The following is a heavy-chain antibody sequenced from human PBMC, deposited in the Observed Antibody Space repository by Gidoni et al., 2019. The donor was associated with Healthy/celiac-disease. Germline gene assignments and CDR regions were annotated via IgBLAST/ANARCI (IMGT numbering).Heavy chain of an antibody. CDR3: ARVRSGYSYYFDY. D-gene: IGHD3-22*01. Sequence: EWVSSISSSSSYIYYADSVKGRFTISRDNAKNSLYLQMNSLRAEDTAVYYCARVRSGYSYYFDYWGQGTLVTVSS. J-gene: IGHJ4*02. V-gene: IGHV3-21*01. CDR2: ISSSSSYI.